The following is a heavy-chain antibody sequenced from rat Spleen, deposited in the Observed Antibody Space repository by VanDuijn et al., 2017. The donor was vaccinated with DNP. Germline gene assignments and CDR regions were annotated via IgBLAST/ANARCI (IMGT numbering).Heavy chain of an antibody. J-gene: IGHJ1*01. CDR1: GFTFSNYD. V-gene: IGHV5S23*01. D-gene: IGHD1-12*02. Sequence: EMQLVESGGGLVQPGRSLKLSCAASGFTFSNYDMAWVRQAPTKGLEWVAAITSSGGSTYYPDSVKGRFTISRDNAKNTLYLQMNSLRSEDTATYYCARGSGTYYWYFDFWGPGTMVTVSS. CDR3: ARGSGTYYWYFDF. CDR2: ITSSGGST.